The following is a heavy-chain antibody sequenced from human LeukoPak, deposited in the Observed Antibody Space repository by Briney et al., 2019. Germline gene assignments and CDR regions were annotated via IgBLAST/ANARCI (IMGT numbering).Heavy chain of an antibody. V-gene: IGHV3-48*02. CDR1: GFTFSAYA. Sequence: GGSLRLSCAASGFTFSAYAMRWVRQAPGEGLEWVSYISGGSDSIYYADSVKGRFTISRDNAKNSLYLQMNSLRDEDTAVYFCARDRPPVGAIDYWGQGTLVTVSS. D-gene: IGHD1-26*01. CDR2: ISGGSDSI. J-gene: IGHJ4*02. CDR3: ARDRPPVGAIDY.